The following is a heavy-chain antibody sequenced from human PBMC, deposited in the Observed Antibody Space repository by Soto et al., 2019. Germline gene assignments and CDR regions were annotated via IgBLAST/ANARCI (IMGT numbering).Heavy chain of an antibody. CDR3: ARSTIFGVAVDY. J-gene: IGHJ4*02. D-gene: IGHD3-3*01. Sequence: QVQLVESGGGLGNPGGSLRLSCAASGFTFSDYYMSWIRQAPGKGLAWVSYISSSGSTIYYADSVKGRFTISRDHAKNSLYLQMNSLRAEDTAVYYCARSTIFGVAVDYRGQGTLVTVSS. CDR1: GFTFSDYY. V-gene: IGHV3-11*01. CDR2: ISSSGSTI.